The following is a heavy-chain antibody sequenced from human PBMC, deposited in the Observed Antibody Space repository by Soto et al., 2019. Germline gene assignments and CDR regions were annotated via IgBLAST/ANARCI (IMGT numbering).Heavy chain of an antibody. Sequence: QVHLVQSGAEVKKPGASVKVSCKGSGYGFTTYGITWVRQAPGPGLQRMAWMSAHKGNTNYAQKPPGRVTVTRDTSTSAKYLGLWSLRSDGTGVYYCARGRYGEYWGQGALVSGSS. V-gene: IGHV1-18*01. CDR2: MSAHKGNT. CDR3: ARGRYGEY. CDR1: GYGFTTYG. D-gene: IGHD3-10*01. J-gene: IGHJ4*02.